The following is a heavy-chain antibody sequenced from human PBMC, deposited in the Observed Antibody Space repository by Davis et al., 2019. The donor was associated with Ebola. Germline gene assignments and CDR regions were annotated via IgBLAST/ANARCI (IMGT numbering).Heavy chain of an antibody. CDR3: ARGVTSDHLYYYMDV. J-gene: IGHJ6*03. Sequence: SVKVSCKASGGTFSSYAISWVRQAPGQGLEWMGGIIPIFGTANYAQKFQGRVTITADESTSTAYMELSSLRSEDTAVYYCARGVTSDHLYYYMDVWGKGTTVTVSS. CDR1: GGTFSSYA. CDR2: IIPIFGTA. D-gene: IGHD2-21*02. V-gene: IGHV1-69*13.